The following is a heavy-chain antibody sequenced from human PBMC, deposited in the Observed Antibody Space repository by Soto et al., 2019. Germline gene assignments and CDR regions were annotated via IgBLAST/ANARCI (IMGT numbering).Heavy chain of an antibody. V-gene: IGHV5-51*01. CDR1: GYSFTSYW. CDR3: ARLTYDSSGYYQPTCDY. CDR2: IYPGGSDT. J-gene: IGHJ4*02. D-gene: IGHD3-22*01. Sequence: GESLKISCKGSGYSFTSYWIGWVRQMPGKGLEWMGIIYPGGSDTRYSSSFQGQVTTSVDKSMSTAYLQWSGLKASDTAMYYCARLTYDSSGYYQPTCDYWGQGTQVTSP.